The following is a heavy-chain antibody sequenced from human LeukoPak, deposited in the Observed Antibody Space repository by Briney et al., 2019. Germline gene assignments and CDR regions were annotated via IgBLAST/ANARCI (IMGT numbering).Heavy chain of an antibody. V-gene: IGHV4-61*01. J-gene: IGHJ3*02. D-gene: IGHD3-10*01. CDR2: IHYSGST. Sequence: SETLSLTCTVSGGSINNNNYYWSWIRQHPGQGLEWIGYIHYSGSTNYNPSLKSRVTISVDTSKNQFSLKLTSVTAADTAVYYCATERPSVRGVIHDAFDIWGQGTMVTVSS. CDR3: ATERPSVRGVIHDAFDI. CDR1: GGSINNNNYY.